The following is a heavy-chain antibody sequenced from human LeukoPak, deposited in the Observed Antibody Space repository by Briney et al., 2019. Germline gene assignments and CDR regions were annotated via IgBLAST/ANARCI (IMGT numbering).Heavy chain of an antibody. CDR1: GFTFDDYA. CDR3: AKEEPTKINRAFDI. J-gene: IGHJ3*02. Sequence: GGSLRLSCAASGFTFDDYAMHWVRHAPGKGLEWVSGISWNSGSIGYADSVKGRFTISRDNAKNSLYLQMNSLRAEDTALYYCAKEEPTKINRAFDIWGQGTMVTVSS. V-gene: IGHV3-9*01. D-gene: IGHD1-14*01. CDR2: ISWNSGSI.